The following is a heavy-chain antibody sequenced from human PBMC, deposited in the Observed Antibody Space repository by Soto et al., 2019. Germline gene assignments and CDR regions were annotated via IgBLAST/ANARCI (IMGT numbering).Heavy chain of an antibody. CDR2: IWYDGSNK. D-gene: IGHD3-10*01. CDR1: GFTFSSYG. CDR3: ARDAWFGELLSSGAFDI. J-gene: IGHJ3*02. Sequence: QVQLVESGGGVVPPGRSLRLSCAASGFTFSSYGMHWVRQAPGKGLEWVAVIWYDGSNKYYADSVKGRFTISRDNSKNTLYLQMNSLRAEDTAVYYCARDAWFGELLSSGAFDIWGQGTMVTVSS. V-gene: IGHV3-33*01.